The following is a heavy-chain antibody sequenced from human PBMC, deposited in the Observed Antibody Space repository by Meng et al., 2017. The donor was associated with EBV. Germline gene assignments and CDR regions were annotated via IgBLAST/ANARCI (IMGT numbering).Heavy chain of an antibody. J-gene: IGHJ4*02. CDR2: ISAYNRNT. CDR3: ARGLDYFDY. CDR1: RYTFTSYL. V-gene: IGHV1-18*01. Sequence: QMVPHEAGVNNPGPAVNITCKASRYTFTSYLTSRGREAPGKRHDGMGCISAYNRNTNYAQKLQGRVTMTTVTSTSTAYMELRSQRSDDAAVDYCARGLDYFDYWRQGTLVTVSS.